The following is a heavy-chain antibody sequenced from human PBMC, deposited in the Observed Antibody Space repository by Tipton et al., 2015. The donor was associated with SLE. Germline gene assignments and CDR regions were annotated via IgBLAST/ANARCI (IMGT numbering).Heavy chain of an antibody. CDR1: GGSLSGYY. D-gene: IGHD2-15*01. CDR2: INHSGST. V-gene: IGHV4-34*01. Sequence: TLSLTCAVYGGSLSGYYWSWIRQPPGKGLEWIGEINHSGSTNYNPSLKSRVTISVDTSKNQFSLKLSSVTAADTAVYYCARGGGSPSYWGQGTLVTVSS. CDR3: ARGGGSPSY. J-gene: IGHJ4*02.